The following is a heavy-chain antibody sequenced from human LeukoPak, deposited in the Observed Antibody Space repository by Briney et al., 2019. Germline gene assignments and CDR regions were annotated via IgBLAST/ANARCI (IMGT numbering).Heavy chain of an antibody. V-gene: IGHV3-23*01. J-gene: IGHJ4*02. CDR3: AKRGVVIRVILVGFYKEAYYFDS. CDR2: MSGSGGGT. CDR1: GLTLSNYG. D-gene: IGHD3-22*01. Sequence: PGGSLRLSCAVSGLTLSNYGMSWVRKAPGKGLEWAAGMSGSGGGTNYADSVKGRFTVSRENSKNTLYLQMKSLRAEDTAVYFCAKRGVVIRVILVGFYKEAYYFDSWGQGALVTVSS.